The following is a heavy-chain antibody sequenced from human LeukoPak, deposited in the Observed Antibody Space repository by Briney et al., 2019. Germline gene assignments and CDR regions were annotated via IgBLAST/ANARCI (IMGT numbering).Heavy chain of an antibody. V-gene: IGHV4-39*01. D-gene: IGHD6-13*01. CDR1: GGSISSSSYY. J-gene: IGHJ4*02. Sequence: SETLSLTCTVSGGSISSSSYYWGWIRQPPGKGLEWIGSIYYSGSTYYNPSPKSRVTISVDTSKNQFSLKLSSETAADTAVYYCAGYTSNWYTFDYWGQGTLVTVSS. CDR2: IYYSGST. CDR3: AGYTSNWYTFDY.